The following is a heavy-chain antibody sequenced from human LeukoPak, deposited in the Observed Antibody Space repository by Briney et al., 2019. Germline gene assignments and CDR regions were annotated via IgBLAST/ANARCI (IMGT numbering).Heavy chain of an antibody. CDR2: INPDGRDT. CDR3: TSWGDTTAEYFQR. J-gene: IGHJ1*01. Sequence: GGSLRLSCVVSGFTFNRCWMNWVRQAPGKGLEWVAHINPDGRDTYYVDSVKGRFTISRDNAQNSMYLQMNSLRVEDTAVYYCTSWGDTTAEYFQRWGQGTLVAVSS. CDR1: GFTFNRCW. D-gene: IGHD2-21*02. V-gene: IGHV3-7*01.